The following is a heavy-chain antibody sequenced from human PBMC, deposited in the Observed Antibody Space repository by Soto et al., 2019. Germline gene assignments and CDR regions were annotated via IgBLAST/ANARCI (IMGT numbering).Heavy chain of an antibody. CDR1: GFTFSNYA. J-gene: IGHJ4*02. CDR3: ARDYSGSYDY. Sequence: HPGGSLRLSCAAPGFTFSNYAMNWVRQAPGKGLEWVSVVIRSGTDTYYADSVKGRFTISRDNSKNTLYLQMNSLRAEDTAIYYCARDYSGSYDYWGQGTLVTVSS. D-gene: IGHD1-26*01. V-gene: IGHV3-23*01. CDR2: VIRSGTDT.